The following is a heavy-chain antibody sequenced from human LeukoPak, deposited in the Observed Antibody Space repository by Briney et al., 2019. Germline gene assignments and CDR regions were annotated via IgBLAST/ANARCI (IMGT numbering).Heavy chain of an antibody. Sequence: ASVKVSCKASGYTFTSYDINWVRQATGQGLEWMGWISVYNGNTNYAQKVQGRVTMTTDTSSSTAYMELRSLRSDDTAVYYCARGPRGDVVVPDASTFDPWGQGTLVTVSS. D-gene: IGHD2-2*01. CDR3: ARGPRGDVVVPDASTFDP. CDR2: ISVYNGNT. J-gene: IGHJ5*02. V-gene: IGHV1-18*01. CDR1: GYTFTSYD.